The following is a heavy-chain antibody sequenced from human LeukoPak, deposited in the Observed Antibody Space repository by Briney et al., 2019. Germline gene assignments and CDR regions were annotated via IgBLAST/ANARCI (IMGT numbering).Heavy chain of an antibody. D-gene: IGHD3-10*01. V-gene: IGHV1-46*01. CDR3: ARPRGEGSSPASFDY. J-gene: IGHJ4*02. CDR1: GYTFTSYY. Sequence: ASVKVSCKASGYTFTSYYMHWVRQAPGQGLEWVGIINPSGGSTSYAQKFQGRVTVTRDTSTTTVYMELSSLRSEDTAVYYCARPRGEGSSPASFDYWGQGTLVTVSS. CDR2: INPSGGST.